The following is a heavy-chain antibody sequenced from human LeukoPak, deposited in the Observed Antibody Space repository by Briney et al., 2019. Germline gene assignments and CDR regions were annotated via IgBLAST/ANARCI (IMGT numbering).Heavy chain of an antibody. CDR3: ARDRRSGWYYFDY. J-gene: IGHJ4*02. D-gene: IGHD6-19*01. Sequence: ASVKVSCKASGYTFTGYYMHWVRQAPGQGLEWMGRINPNSGGTNYAQKFQGRVTMTRDTSISTAYMELSRLRSDGTAVYYCARDRRSGWYYFDYWGQGTLVTVSS. CDR1: GYTFTGYY. CDR2: INPNSGGT. V-gene: IGHV1-2*06.